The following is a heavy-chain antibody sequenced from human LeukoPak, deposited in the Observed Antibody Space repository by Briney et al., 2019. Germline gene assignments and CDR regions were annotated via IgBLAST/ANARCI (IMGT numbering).Heavy chain of an antibody. D-gene: IGHD2-2*01. Sequence: GGSLRLSWAASGFAFSIDSMNWVRQAAGKGLEWVSSTSSSGTNMYYADSVKGRFTISRDNAKHSLYLQMNSLRAEDQAVYYCARGKGYCSNTSCFNWFDPWGQGTLVTVSS. CDR3: ARGKGYCSNTSCFNWFDP. V-gene: IGHV3-21*01. CDR2: TSSSGTNM. CDR1: GFAFSIDS. J-gene: IGHJ5*02.